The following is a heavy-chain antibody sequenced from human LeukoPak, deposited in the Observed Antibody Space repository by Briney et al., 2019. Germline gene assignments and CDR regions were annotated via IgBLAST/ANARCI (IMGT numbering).Heavy chain of an antibody. CDR3: ARGNWAPAAPDY. J-gene: IGHJ4*02. CDR2: INHSGSA. CDR1: GFTFSSYA. Sequence: GSLRLSCAASGFTFSSYAMHWIRQPPGKGLEWIGEINHSGSANYNPSLKSRVTISVDTSKNQFSLKLSSVTAADTAVYYCARGNWAPAAPDYWGQGTLVTVSS. D-gene: IGHD2-2*01. V-gene: IGHV4-34*01.